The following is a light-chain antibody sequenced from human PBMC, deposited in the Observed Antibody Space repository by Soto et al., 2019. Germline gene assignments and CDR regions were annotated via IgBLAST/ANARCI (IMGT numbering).Light chain of an antibody. Sequence: DIVMTQSPLSLSVTPGEPASISCRSSQSLIHNNGNNYLDWYLQKPGQSPQLLIYLASVRASGVPERVSGSGSGTDFTLTISSVEAEDVGVYYCMQALQAVTFGGGTKVEIK. CDR1: QSLIHNNGNNY. CDR2: LAS. J-gene: IGKJ4*01. CDR3: MQALQAVT. V-gene: IGKV2-28*01.